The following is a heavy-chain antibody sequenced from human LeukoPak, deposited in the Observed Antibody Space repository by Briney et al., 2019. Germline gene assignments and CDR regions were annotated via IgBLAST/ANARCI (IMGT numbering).Heavy chain of an antibody. CDR1: GYIFSNYG. J-gene: IGHJ4*02. CDR3: DVERRETNIDY. V-gene: IGHV1-69*04. D-gene: IGHD1-1*01. Sequence: SVKVSCKASGYIFSNYGISWARQAPGHGLEWMGRIIPILGIANYAQKFQGRVTITADKSTSTAYMELSSLRSEDTAVYYCDVERRETNIDYWGQGTLVTVSS. CDR2: IIPILGIA.